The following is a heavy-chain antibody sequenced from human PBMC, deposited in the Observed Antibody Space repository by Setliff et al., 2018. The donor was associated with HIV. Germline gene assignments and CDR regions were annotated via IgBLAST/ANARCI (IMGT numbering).Heavy chain of an antibody. D-gene: IGHD3-10*01. CDR2: ISSSSSYI. V-gene: IGHV3-21*01. CDR1: GFTFSSYS. J-gene: IGHJ4*02. CDR3: ASHRPISGSYPYYFDY. Sequence: GGSLRLSCAASGFTFSSYSMNWVRQAPGKGLEWVSSISSSSSYIYYADSVKGRFTISRDNAKNSLYLQMNSLRAEDTAVYYCASHRPISGSYPYYFDYWGQGTLVTVSS.